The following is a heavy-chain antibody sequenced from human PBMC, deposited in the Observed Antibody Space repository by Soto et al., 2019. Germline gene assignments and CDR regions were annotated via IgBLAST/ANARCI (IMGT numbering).Heavy chain of an antibody. CDR1: GFTFSSYA. D-gene: IGHD3-9*01. J-gene: IGHJ4*02. CDR3: ARDRADILTGASRGLLEY. Sequence: QVQLVESGGGVVQPGRSLRLSYAASGFTFSSYAMHWVRQAPGKGLEWVAVISYDGSNKYYADSVKGRFTISRDNSKNTLYPQMNSLRAEDTAVYYCARDRADILTGASRGLLEYWGQGTLVTVSS. V-gene: IGHV3-30-3*01. CDR2: ISYDGSNK.